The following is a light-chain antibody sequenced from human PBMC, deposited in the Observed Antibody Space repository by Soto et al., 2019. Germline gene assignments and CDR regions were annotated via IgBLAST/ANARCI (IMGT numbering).Light chain of an antibody. J-gene: IGLJ2*01. Sequence: QSVLTQPASVSGSPGKSITISCTGTSSDVGGYNYVSWYQQHPGKAPKLMIYDVSNRPSGVSNRFSGSKSGNTASLTISGLQAEDEADYYCSSHALSSSLGVFGGRTK. CDR2: DVS. CDR1: SSDVGGYNY. V-gene: IGLV2-14*01. CDR3: SSHALSSSLGV.